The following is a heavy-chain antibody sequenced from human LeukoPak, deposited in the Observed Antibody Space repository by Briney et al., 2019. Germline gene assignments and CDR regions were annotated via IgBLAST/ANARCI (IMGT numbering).Heavy chain of an antibody. CDR3: ARRRYCSTTSCPDGFDI. Sequence: GESLKISCKGSGYSFTSYWIGWVRQMPGKGLEWMGIIHPGDSDTRYSPSFQGQVTISVDKSINTAYLQWSSLKASDTAMYYCARRRYCSTTSCPDGFDIWGQGTMVIVSS. V-gene: IGHV5-51*01. D-gene: IGHD2-2*01. CDR2: IHPGDSDT. J-gene: IGHJ3*02. CDR1: GYSFTSYW.